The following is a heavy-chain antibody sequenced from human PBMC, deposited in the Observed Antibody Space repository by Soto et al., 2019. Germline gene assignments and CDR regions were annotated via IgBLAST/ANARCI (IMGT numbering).Heavy chain of an antibody. J-gene: IGHJ5*02. V-gene: IGHV1-8*01. Sequence: QVQLVQSGAEVKKPGASVKVSCKASGYTFTSYDINWVRQATGQGLEWMGWMNPNSGNTGYAQKFQGRVTMTRNNSISTADMELSSLRSEDTAVYYCARGRGDIVVVPAAIGWFDPWGQGTLVTVSS. CDR2: MNPNSGNT. D-gene: IGHD2-2*02. CDR1: GYTFTSYD. CDR3: ARGRGDIVVVPAAIGWFDP.